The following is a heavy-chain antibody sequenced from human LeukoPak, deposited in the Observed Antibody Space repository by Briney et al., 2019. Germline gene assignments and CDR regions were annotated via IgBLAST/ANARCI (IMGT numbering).Heavy chain of an antibody. CDR1: GYTFTSYA. J-gene: IGHJ4*02. Sequence: ASVKVSCKASGYTFTSYAMHRVRQAPGQRLEWMGWINAGNGNTKYSQKFQGRVTITRDTSASTAYMELSSLRSEDTAVYYCARGKRVGYCTNGVCPGDYWGQGTLVTVSS. CDR2: INAGNGNT. V-gene: IGHV1-3*01. CDR3: ARGKRVGYCTNGVCPGDY. D-gene: IGHD2-8*01.